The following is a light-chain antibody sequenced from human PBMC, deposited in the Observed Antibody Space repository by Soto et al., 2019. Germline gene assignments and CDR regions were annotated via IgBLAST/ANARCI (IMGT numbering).Light chain of an antibody. CDR3: QQYNNWPPYT. J-gene: IGKJ2*01. V-gene: IGKV3-15*01. CDR1: QSVSSN. CDR2: GAS. Sequence: EIVMTQSPATLSVSPGERATLSCRASQSVSSNLAWYQQKTGQAPRLIIYGASTRATGIPARFSGSGSGTEFTLTISSLQYEDFAVYYCQQYNNWPPYTFGQGTKLEIK.